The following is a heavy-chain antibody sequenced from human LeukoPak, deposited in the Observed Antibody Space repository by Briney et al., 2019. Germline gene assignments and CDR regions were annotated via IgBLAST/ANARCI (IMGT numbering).Heavy chain of an antibody. D-gene: IGHD3-16*01. CDR2: ISGSGGTT. J-gene: IGHJ4*02. CDR3: VLRGGATDY. CDR1: GFTFSSFV. V-gene: IGHV3-23*01. Sequence: GGSLRLSYAASGFTFSSFVLNWVRQAPGKGLEWVSTISGSGGTTYYADSVKGRFTISRDNSKNTLYLQMNSLRAEDTAVYYCVLRGGATDYWGQGTLVTVSS.